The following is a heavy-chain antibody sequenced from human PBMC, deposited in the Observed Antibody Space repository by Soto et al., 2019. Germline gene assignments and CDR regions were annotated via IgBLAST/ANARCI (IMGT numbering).Heavy chain of an antibody. CDR1: GGAINIFY. CDR3: ARALSDYDYAMDV. J-gene: IGHJ6*04. CDR2: IYHTGSS. Sequence: SETLSLTCNVSGGAINIFYWAWVRQPPGKGLEWIGFIYHTGSSSSDPSLKSRVTMSVDTSKNQISLKLRSVTAADTAVYYCARALSDYDYAMDVWGKWAKVTV. D-gene: IGHD2-15*01. V-gene: IGHV4-59*01.